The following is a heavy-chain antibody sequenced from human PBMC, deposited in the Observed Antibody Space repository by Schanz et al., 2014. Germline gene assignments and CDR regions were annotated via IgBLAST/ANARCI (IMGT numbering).Heavy chain of an antibody. CDR3: TRTPFYFFHGMDV. V-gene: IGHV3-48*02. Sequence: EVQLVESGGGLVQPGGSLRLSCAGSGFSFSDYPMNWVRLAPGKGLEWLAYLSAASRSIHYADSVKGRFTISRDNARNSVYLHMSSLRDEDTALYYCTRTPFYFFHGMDVWGQGTLVAVS. CDR2: LSAASRSI. CDR1: GFSFSDYP. J-gene: IGHJ6*02.